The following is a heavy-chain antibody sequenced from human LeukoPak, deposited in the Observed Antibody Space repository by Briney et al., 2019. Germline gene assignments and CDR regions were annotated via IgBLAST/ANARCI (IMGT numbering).Heavy chain of an antibody. J-gene: IGHJ2*01. CDR3: ARGGGALLWYFDL. Sequence: SETLSLTCTVSGGSISSYFWSWIQQPPGKGLEYIGHFYYSGSSNYNPSLKSRVTISVDRTKNQFSLKLTSVTAADTAVYYCARGGGALLWYFDLWGRGTLVTVSS. CDR2: FYYSGSS. CDR1: GGSISSYF. D-gene: IGHD3-16*01. V-gene: IGHV4-59*01.